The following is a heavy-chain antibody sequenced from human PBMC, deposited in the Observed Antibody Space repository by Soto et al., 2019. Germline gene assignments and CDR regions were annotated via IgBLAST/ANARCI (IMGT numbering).Heavy chain of an antibody. V-gene: IGHV1-46*03. CDR2: INPSGGST. CDR3: ARDHRKSIAVANFDY. CDR1: GYTFTSYY. Sequence: ASVKVSCKASGYTFTSYYMHWVRQAPGQGLEWMGIINPSGGSTSYARKFQGRVTMTRDTSTSTVYMELSSLRSEDTAVYYCARDHRKSIAVANFDYWGQGTLVTVSS. D-gene: IGHD6-19*01. J-gene: IGHJ4*02.